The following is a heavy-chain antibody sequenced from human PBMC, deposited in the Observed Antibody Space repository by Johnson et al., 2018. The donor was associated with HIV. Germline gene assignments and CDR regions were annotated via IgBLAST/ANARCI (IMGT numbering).Heavy chain of an antibody. Sequence: VQLVESGGSLVQPGGSLRLSCAASGFTFSSYWMHWVRQPPGKGLVWVSRIDGDGRSTTYADSVKGRFTISRDNTKNTLYLQMNSLRAEDTAVYYCAKPMGGDDAFDIWGQGTTVTVSS. CDR2: IDGDGRST. J-gene: IGHJ3*02. D-gene: IGHD3-16*01. CDR3: AKPMGGDDAFDI. V-gene: IGHV3-74*02. CDR1: GFTFSSYW.